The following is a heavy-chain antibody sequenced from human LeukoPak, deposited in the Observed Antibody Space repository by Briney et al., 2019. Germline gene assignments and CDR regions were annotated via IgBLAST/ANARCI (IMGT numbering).Heavy chain of an antibody. J-gene: IGHJ4*02. D-gene: IGHD3-10*01. CDR2: IYYTGIT. CDR3: ARVSFHYHSGNYGWYFDS. V-gene: IGHV4-59*11. Sequence: SETLSPTCTVSGASISGQYWSLIRQPPGKGLEWIGYIYYTGITKYNPSLKSRVTISVDTAKNQFSLRLTSVTAADTAVYYCARVSFHYHSGNYGWYFDSWGQGTLVTVSS. CDR1: GASISGQY.